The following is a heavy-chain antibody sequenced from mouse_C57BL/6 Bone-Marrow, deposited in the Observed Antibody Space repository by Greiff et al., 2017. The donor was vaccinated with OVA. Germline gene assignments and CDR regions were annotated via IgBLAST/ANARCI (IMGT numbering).Heavy chain of an antibody. CDR3: TRTRWAWFAY. CDR2: IDPETGGN. V-gene: IGHV1-15*01. J-gene: IGHJ3*01. Sequence: QVQLQQSGAELVRPGASVTLSCKASGYTFTDYEMHWVKQTPVHGLEWIGAIDPETGGNAYNQKFKGKAILTADKSSSTAYMELRSLTSEDSAVYYCTRTRWAWFAYWGQGTLVTVSA. D-gene: IGHD2-3*01. CDR1: GYTFTDYE.